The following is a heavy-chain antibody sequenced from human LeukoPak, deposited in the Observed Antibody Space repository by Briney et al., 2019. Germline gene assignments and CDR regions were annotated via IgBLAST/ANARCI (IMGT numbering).Heavy chain of an antibody. J-gene: IGHJ5*02. CDR3: AGFIVVVPVHNWFDP. Sequence: SETLSLTCTVSGGSISSGDYYWSWISQPPGKGLEWIGYIYYSGSTYYNPSLKSRVTISVDTSKNQFSLKLSSVTAADTAVYYCAGFIVVVPVHNWFDPWGQGTLGTVSS. CDR2: IYYSGST. V-gene: IGHV4-30-4*08. CDR1: GGSISSGDYY. D-gene: IGHD2-2*01.